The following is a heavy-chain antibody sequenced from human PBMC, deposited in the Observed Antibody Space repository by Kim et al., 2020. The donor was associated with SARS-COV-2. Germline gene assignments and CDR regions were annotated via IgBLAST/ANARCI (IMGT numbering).Heavy chain of an antibody. D-gene: IGHD3-16*01. J-gene: IGHJ6*04. Sequence: SVKVSCKASGGTFSSYAISWVRQAPGQGLEWMGGIIPIFGTANYAQKFQGRVTITADESTSTAYMELSSLRSEDTAVYYCARDSVGGYRLDYYYGMDVWGKETTVPVSS. CDR1: GGTFSSYA. CDR3: ARDSVGGYRLDYYYGMDV. V-gene: IGHV1-69*13. CDR2: IIPIFGTA.